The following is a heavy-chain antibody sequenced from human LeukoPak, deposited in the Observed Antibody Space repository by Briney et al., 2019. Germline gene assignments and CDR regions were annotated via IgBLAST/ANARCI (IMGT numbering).Heavy chain of an antibody. V-gene: IGHV3-30*04. Sequence: GGSLRLSCAASGFTFSSYAMHWVRQAPGKGLEWVAVISYDGSNKYYADSVKGRFTISRDNAKNSLYLQMNSLRAEDTAVYYCADSEGYSGYDRYYFDYWGQGTLVTVSS. D-gene: IGHD5-12*01. CDR1: GFTFSSYA. CDR3: ADSEGYSGYDRYYFDY. CDR2: ISYDGSNK. J-gene: IGHJ4*02.